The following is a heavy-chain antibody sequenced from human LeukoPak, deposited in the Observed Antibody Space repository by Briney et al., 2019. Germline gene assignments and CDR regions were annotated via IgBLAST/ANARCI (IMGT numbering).Heavy chain of an antibody. J-gene: IGHJ4*02. D-gene: IGHD6-19*01. Sequence: GSLSLSCAASGFTVSSYAMSWVRHAPGKGLEWVSAISGSGGSTYYADSVKGRFTISRDNSKNTLYLQMNSLRAEDTAVYYCAKDRVSVEGSSSGWPNYFDYWGQGTLVTVSS. CDR2: ISGSGGST. CDR3: AKDRVSVEGSSSGWPNYFDY. V-gene: IGHV3-23*01. CDR1: GFTVSSYA.